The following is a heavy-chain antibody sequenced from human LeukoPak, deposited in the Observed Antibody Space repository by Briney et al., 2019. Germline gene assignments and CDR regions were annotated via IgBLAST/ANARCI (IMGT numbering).Heavy chain of an antibody. J-gene: IGHJ4*02. V-gene: IGHV3-23*01. D-gene: IGHD3-3*01. CDR3: AKDHDFWSGYSIDY. Sequence: PGGSLRLSCAASGFTFSSYAMSWVRQAPGKGLEWVSAISGSGGSTYYADSVKGRFTISRDNSKNTLYLQMNSLRAEDTAVYYCAKDHDFWSGYSIDYWGQGTLVTVSS. CDR2: ISGSGGST. CDR1: GFTFSSYA.